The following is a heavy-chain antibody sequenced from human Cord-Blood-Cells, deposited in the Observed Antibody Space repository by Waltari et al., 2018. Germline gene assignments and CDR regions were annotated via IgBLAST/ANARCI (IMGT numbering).Heavy chain of an antibody. Sequence: QLQLQESGPGLVKPSETLSLTCTVSGGSISSSSYYWGWIRQPPGKGLEWIGSIYYSGSTSYNPSLKRRVTISVDTSKNQFSLKLSSVTAADTAVYYCARLPWGDGYEGYWGQGTLVTVSS. J-gene: IGHJ4*02. CDR3: ARLPWGDGYEGY. CDR1: GGSISSSSYY. V-gene: IGHV4-39*01. D-gene: IGHD5-12*01. CDR2: IYYSGST.